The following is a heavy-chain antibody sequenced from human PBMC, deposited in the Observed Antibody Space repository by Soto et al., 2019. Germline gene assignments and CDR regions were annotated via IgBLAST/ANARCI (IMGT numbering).Heavy chain of an antibody. D-gene: IGHD3-9*01. J-gene: IGHJ4*02. CDR3: ARDRLRYFDWLWNFDY. V-gene: IGHV3-30-3*01. Sequence: QVQLVESGGGVVQPGKSLRLSCAASGFTFSTYAMHWVRQAPGKGLEWVAVISYDGSNKYHSDSVKGRFTVSRDNSKNTLYLQMDSLRADDTAVYYCARDRLRYFDWLWNFDYWGQGTLVTVSS. CDR1: GFTFSTYA. CDR2: ISYDGSNK.